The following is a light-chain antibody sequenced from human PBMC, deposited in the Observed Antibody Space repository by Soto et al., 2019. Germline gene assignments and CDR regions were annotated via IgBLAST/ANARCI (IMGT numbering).Light chain of an antibody. CDR2: GNS. V-gene: IGLV1-40*01. CDR1: SSNIGAGYD. CDR3: QSYDSSLSGWV. Sequence: QSVLTQPTSVSGAPGQRVTISCTGSSSNIGAGYDVHWYQPLPGTAPKLLIYGNSNRPSGVPDRFSGSKSGTSASLAITGLQAEDEADYYCQSYDSSLSGWVFGGGTKLTVL. J-gene: IGLJ3*02.